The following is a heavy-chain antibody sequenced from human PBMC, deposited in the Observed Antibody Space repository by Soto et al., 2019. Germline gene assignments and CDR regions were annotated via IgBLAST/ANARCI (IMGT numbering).Heavy chain of an antibody. D-gene: IGHD3-16*01. CDR1: GFTFSSYS. CDR2: ISSSSSYI. CDR3: ARDTEPRAPIAKGERDY. J-gene: IGHJ4*02. V-gene: IGHV3-21*01. Sequence: EVQLVESGGGLVKPGGSLRLSCAASGFTFSSYSMNWVRQAPGKGLEWVSYISSSSSYIYYADSVKGRFTISRDNAKNSLYLQMNSLRAEDTAVYYCARDTEPRAPIAKGERDYWGQGTLVTVSS.